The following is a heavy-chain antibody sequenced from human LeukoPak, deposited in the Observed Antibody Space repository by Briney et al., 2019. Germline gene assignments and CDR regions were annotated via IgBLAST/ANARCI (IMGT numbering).Heavy chain of an antibody. CDR1: GFTFSSYW. CDR3: ARSPWAYFDY. V-gene: IGHV3-74*01. CDR2: INSDGSST. J-gene: IGHJ4*02. Sequence: PGVSLRLSYAASGFTFSSYWMHWVRRARGKGLVWASRINSDGSSTSYADSVKGRFTISRDNAKNTLYLQMNSLRAEDTAVYYCARSPWAYFDYWGQGTLVTVSS. D-gene: IGHD1-26*01.